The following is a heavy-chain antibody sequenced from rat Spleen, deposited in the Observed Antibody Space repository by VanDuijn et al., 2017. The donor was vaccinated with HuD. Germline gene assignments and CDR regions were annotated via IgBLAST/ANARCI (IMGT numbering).Heavy chain of an antibody. CDR2: ITNTGGST. CDR1: GFTFNNYW. D-gene: IGHD1-8*01. Sequence: EVQLVESGGGLVQPGRSLKLSCVASGFTFNNYWMTWIRQAPGKGLEWVASITNTGGSTYYPDSVKGRFTISRDNAKSTLYLQMNSLRSEDTATYYCTRRTTVATSFDYWGQGVMVTVSS. CDR3: TRRTTVATSFDY. J-gene: IGHJ2*01. V-gene: IGHV5-31*01.